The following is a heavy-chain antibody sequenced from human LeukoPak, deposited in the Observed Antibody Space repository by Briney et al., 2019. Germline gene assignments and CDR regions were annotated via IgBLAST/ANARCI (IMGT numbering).Heavy chain of an antibody. CDR3: ARGWFLGSGLFDY. V-gene: IGHV1-18*01. J-gene: IGHJ4*02. D-gene: IGHD3-10*01. Sequence: ASVKVSCKASGYTFTNYGLSWLRQAPGQGLEWMGWISVYNRNTNYAQRFQGRVTVATDTSTSAAYMELSSLRSEDTAVYYCARGWFLGSGLFDYWGQGTLVTVSS. CDR1: GYTFTNYG. CDR2: ISVYNRNT.